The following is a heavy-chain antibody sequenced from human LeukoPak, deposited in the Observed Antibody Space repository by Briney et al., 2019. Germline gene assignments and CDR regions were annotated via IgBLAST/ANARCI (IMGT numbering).Heavy chain of an antibody. D-gene: IGHD3-10*01. CDR2: IYYSGST. Sequence: SQTLSLTCTVSGGSISSDDYAWSWIRQHPGQGLEWIGYIYYSGSTYYNPSLQSRVIISVDTSKSQFSLKLSSVMAADTAVYYCARVTAARGVIFDYWGQGTLVTVSS. V-gene: IGHV4-31*03. J-gene: IGHJ4*02. CDR3: ARVTAARGVIFDY. CDR1: GGSISSDDYA.